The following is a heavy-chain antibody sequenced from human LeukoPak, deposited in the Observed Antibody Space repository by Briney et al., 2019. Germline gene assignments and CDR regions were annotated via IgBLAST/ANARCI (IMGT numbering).Heavy chain of an antibody. J-gene: IGHJ4*02. CDR2: INHSGST. CDR1: GGSFSGYY. D-gene: IGHD6-13*01. Sequence: SETLSLTCAVYGGSFSGYYWSWIRQPPGKGLEWIGEINHSGSTNYNPSLKSRDTISVDTSKNQFSLKLSSVTAADTAVYYCARGRGSSSWMYFDYWGQGTLVTVSS. V-gene: IGHV4-34*01. CDR3: ARGRGSSSWMYFDY.